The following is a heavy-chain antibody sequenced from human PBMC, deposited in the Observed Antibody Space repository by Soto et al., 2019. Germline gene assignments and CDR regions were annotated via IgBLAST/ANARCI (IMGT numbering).Heavy chain of an antibody. CDR3: ARGSLKDIVVVVAARRGAFDY. Sequence: QVQLQQWGAGLLKPSETLSLTCAVYGGSFSGYYWSWIRQPPGKGLEWIGEINHSGSTNYNPSLKSRVTISVDTSKNQFSLKLSSVTAADTAVYYCARGSLKDIVVVVAARRGAFDYWGQGTLVTVSS. V-gene: IGHV4-34*01. D-gene: IGHD2-15*01. CDR2: INHSGST. CDR1: GGSFSGYY. J-gene: IGHJ4*02.